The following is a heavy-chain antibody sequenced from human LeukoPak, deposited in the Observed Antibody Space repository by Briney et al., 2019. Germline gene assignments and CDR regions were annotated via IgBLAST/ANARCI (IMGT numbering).Heavy chain of an antibody. Sequence: PGGSLRLSCAASGFTFSSYGMHWVRQAPGKGLEWVAFIRYDGSNKYYADSVKGRFTISRDNSKNTLYLQMNSLRAEDTAVYYCAKDPRSSSWRGEDYWGQGTLVTVPS. CDR2: IRYDGSNK. CDR3: AKDPRSSSWRGEDY. V-gene: IGHV3-30*02. CDR1: GFTFSSYG. D-gene: IGHD6-13*01. J-gene: IGHJ4*02.